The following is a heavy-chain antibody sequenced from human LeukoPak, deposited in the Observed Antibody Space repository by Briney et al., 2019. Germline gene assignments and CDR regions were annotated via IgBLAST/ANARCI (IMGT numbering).Heavy chain of an antibody. J-gene: IGHJ5*02. D-gene: IGHD2-15*01. CDR2: IYWDDDK. CDR1: GFSLSTGGVG. Sequence: SGPTLVKPTQTLTLTCTLSGFSLSTGGVGVGWIRQPPGKALEWLALIYWDDDKRYSPSLKSRLTINKDTSKNQVVLTMTNVDPVDTATYYCARTRKISVAAINYFDPWGQGTPVTVSS. CDR3: ARTRKISVAAINYFDP. V-gene: IGHV2-5*02.